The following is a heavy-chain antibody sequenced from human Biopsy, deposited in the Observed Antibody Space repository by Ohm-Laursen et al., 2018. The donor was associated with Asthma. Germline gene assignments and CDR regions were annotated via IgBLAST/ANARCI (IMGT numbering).Heavy chain of an antibody. Sequence: SLRLSCAASGFTVSTNGMSWVRQPPGKGLEWVSVIYSGGGTYYADSVQGRVTISRDNSKNTLYLQMNSLTPDDTAVYYCARLIPGNSDYWGQGTLVTVSS. CDR3: ARLIPGNSDY. D-gene: IGHD2-21*01. V-gene: IGHV3-53*05. J-gene: IGHJ4*02. CDR2: IYSGGGT. CDR1: GFTVSTNG.